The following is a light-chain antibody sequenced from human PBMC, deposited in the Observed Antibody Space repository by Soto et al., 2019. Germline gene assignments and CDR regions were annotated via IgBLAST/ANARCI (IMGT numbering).Light chain of an antibody. CDR3: QQYNSDRT. V-gene: IGKV1-5*01. CDR2: DAS. J-gene: IGKJ1*01. Sequence: DIQMTQSPSTLSLSVGDRVISTCRASQSINIWLAWYQQKPGKAPKLLIYDASKLESGVPSRFSGSGSGTEFTLTISSLQPDDFATYYCQQYNSDRTFGQGTKVEIK. CDR1: QSINIW.